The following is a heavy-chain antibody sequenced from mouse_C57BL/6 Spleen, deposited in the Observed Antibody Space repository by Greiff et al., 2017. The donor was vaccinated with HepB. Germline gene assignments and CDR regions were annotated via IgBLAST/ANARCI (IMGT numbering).Heavy chain of an antibody. J-gene: IGHJ1*03. CDR3: ARDGTYYYGSRRYFDV. V-gene: IGHV1-9*01. CDR2: ILPGSGST. Sequence: VQLQQSGAELMKPGASVKLSCKATGYTFTGYWIEWVKQRPGHGLEWIGEILPGSGSTNYNEKFKGKATFTADTSSNTAYMQLSSLTTEDSAIYYCARDGTYYYGSRRYFDVWGTGTTVTVSS. CDR1: GYTFTGYW. D-gene: IGHD1-1*01.